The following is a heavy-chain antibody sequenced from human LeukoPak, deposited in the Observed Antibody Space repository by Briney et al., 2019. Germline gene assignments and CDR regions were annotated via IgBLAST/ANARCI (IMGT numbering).Heavy chain of an antibody. CDR1: GGSISSYY. V-gene: IGHV4-59*01. J-gene: IGHJ4*02. CDR2: IYYTGST. Sequence: SETLSLTCTVSGGSISSYYWGWTRQPPGKGLEWIGYIYYTGSTNYNPSLRSRVTISVDTSNNQFSLKLTSVTAADTAVYYCARMARQPTTDYYYEVDYWGQGTLVTVSS. D-gene: IGHD3-22*01. CDR3: ARMARQPTTDYYYEVDY.